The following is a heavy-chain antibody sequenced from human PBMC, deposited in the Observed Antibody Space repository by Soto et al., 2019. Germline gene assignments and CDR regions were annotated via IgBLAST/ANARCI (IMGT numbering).Heavy chain of an antibody. V-gene: IGHV1-69*13. CDR2: MIPIFGTA. CDR3: ARGGDYYDSSGYPERGAFDI. Sequence: GASLKVSCKASGGTFSSYAISWVRQAPGQGLEWMGGMIPIFGTANYAQKFQGRVTITADETSSTAYKELSSLRSEDTAVDYWARGGDYYDSSGYPERGAFDIWGQGTMVTVSS. CDR1: GGTFSSYA. J-gene: IGHJ3*02. D-gene: IGHD3-22*01.